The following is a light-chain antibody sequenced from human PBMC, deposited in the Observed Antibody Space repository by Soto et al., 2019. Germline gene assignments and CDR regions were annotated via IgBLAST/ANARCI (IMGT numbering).Light chain of an antibody. CDR3: QQSFHTPYT. CDR2: GAS. CDR1: QSVSSN. J-gene: IGKJ2*01. V-gene: IGKV3-15*01. Sequence: EIVMTQSPATLSVSPGDRATLSCRASQSVSSNLAWYQQKPGQAPRLLIYGASARATGIPARFSGSGSGTEFTLTISSLQSEDFATYYCQQSFHTPYTFGQGTKLEI.